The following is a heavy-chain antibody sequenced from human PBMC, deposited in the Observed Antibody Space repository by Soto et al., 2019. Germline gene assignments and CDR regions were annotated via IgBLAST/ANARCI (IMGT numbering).Heavy chain of an antibody. J-gene: IGHJ4*02. Sequence: GGSLRLSCATSGFTFNNYAMSWVRQAPGKGLEWVSTITSTDGSTYYVDSVKGRFAISRDNAKDSLYLQMNSLRAEDTAVYYCASHPYSSSWYSWGQGTLVTVSS. D-gene: IGHD6-13*01. V-gene: IGHV3-23*01. CDR1: GFTFNNYA. CDR3: ASHPYSSSWYS. CDR2: ITSTDGST.